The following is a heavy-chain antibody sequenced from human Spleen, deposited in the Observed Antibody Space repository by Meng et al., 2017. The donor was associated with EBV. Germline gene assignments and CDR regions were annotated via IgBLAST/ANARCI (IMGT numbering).Heavy chain of an antibody. V-gene: IGHV1-8*01. CDR1: GYSFTSYY. D-gene: IGHD3-22*01. Sequence: VQRGQSGAEVKKPGASVKVSCKASGYSFTSYYVNWVRQATGQGLGWMGWMSPTSGNTGYSQKFQGRVTMTRNTSISTSHMELSSLRSGDTAVYYCARPYYDRSDYASFDYWGQGTLVTVSS. CDR2: MSPTSGNT. J-gene: IGHJ4*02. CDR3: ARPYYDRSDYASFDY.